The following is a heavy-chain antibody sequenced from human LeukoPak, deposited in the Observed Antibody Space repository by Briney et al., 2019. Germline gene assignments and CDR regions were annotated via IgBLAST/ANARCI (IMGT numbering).Heavy chain of an antibody. CDR2: INPESGVT. CDR1: GYSFSDRY. V-gene: IGHV1-2*02. Sequence: ASVKVSCKTSGYSFSDRYMHWIRQAPGRGPEWMGWINPESGVTNYAQKFQGRVTMTRDTSISTAYMEMSSLRSDDTAMYYCARAGRYLASMFRSLDAYDIWGQGTFVTVSS. J-gene: IGHJ3*02. CDR3: ARAGRYLASMFRSLDAYDI. D-gene: IGHD3-9*01.